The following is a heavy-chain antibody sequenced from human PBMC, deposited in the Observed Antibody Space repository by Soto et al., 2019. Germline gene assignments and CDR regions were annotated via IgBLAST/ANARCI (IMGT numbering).Heavy chain of an antibody. Sequence: PSETLSLTCTVSGGSITRGGYYWSWIRQHPGKGLEWIGYIYNSGTAYYNPSLKSRVTIFVDTSKNQFSLKLTSVTAAGTALYYCAREYFDSSDYTTNWFDPWGQGTLVTVSS. V-gene: IGHV4-31*03. CDR2: IYNSGTA. CDR3: AREYFDSSDYTTNWFDP. J-gene: IGHJ5*02. CDR1: GGSITRGGYY. D-gene: IGHD3-22*01.